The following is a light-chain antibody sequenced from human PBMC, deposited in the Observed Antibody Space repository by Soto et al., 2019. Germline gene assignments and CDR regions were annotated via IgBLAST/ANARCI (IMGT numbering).Light chain of an antibody. CDR2: KAS. CDR1: QTISSW. J-gene: IGKJ1*01. Sequence: DIPMTQSPSTLSGSVGDRVTITCRASQTISSWLAWYQQKPGKAPKLLIYKASTLKSGGPSRLRGSGSGTEFALTISSLQPDDFATYYCQHYNSYSEAFSQGTKVELK. CDR3: QHYNSYSEA. V-gene: IGKV1-5*03.